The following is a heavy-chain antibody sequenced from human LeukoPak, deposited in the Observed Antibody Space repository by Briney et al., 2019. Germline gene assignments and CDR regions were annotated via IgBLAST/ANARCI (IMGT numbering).Heavy chain of an antibody. V-gene: IGHV3-66*01. CDR1: GFSVSSNY. Sequence: PGGSLTLSCAASGFSVSSNYMSWVRQAPGKGLEWVSVLYSSGYSKYADSVKGRFSISRDTSKNTLNLQMNSLRAEDTAVYHCARGSDYSNWMKNYYYIDVWGKGTTVTVSS. J-gene: IGHJ6*03. CDR2: LYSSGYS. D-gene: IGHD4-11*01. CDR3: ARGSDYSNWMKNYYYIDV.